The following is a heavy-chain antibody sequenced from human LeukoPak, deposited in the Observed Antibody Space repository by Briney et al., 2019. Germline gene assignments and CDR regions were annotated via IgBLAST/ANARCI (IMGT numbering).Heavy chain of an antibody. J-gene: IGHJ4*02. V-gene: IGHV4-59*01. CDR2: IYYSGST. CDR3: ARFDGFLSNFDY. Sequence: SETLSLTCSVSGGSISSYCWSWIRQPPGKGLEWIGYIYYSGSTNYNPSLKSRVAISVDTSKNQFSLKLSSVTAADTAVYYCARFDGFLSNFDYWGQGTLVTVSS. D-gene: IGHD3/OR15-3a*01. CDR1: GGSISSYC.